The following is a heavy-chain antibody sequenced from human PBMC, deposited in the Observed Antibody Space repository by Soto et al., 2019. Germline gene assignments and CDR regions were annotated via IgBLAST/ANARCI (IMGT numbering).Heavy chain of an antibody. CDR1: GFTFSNYW. V-gene: IGHV3-74*01. D-gene: IGHD5-12*01. CDR2: ITPDGSYT. J-gene: IGHJ4*02. CDR3: ARDLIIVDTPGDDFDY. Sequence: EVQLVESGGGLVQPGGSLRLSCATSGFTFSNYWMHWVRQAPGKGLMWVAGITPDGSYTSYADSVKGWFTISRAIAKNTLYLQMNGLRAEDTATYYCARDLIIVDTPGDDFDYWGQGTLVAVSS.